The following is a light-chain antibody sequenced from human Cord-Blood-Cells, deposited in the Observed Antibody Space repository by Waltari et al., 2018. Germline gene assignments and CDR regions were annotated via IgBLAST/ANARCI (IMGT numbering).Light chain of an antibody. CDR3: QQSYSTPWT. Sequence: DIQMTKSPSSLSASVGDRVTITCRASQSISSYLNWYQQKPGKAPKLLIYAASSLQSWVPSRFSGSGSGTDFTLTISSLQPEDFATYYCQQSYSTPWTFGQGTKVEIK. CDR1: QSISSY. J-gene: IGKJ1*01. V-gene: IGKV1-39*01. CDR2: AAS.